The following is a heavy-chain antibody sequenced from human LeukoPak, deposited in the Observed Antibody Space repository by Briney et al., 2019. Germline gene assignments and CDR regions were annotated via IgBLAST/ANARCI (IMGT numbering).Heavy chain of an antibody. V-gene: IGHV3-33*01. D-gene: IGHD3-22*01. J-gene: IGHJ4*02. CDR3: ARDRYYYDSSGYSY. CDR1: GFTFSSYG. Sequence: PGGSLRLSCAASGFTFSSYGMHWVRQAPGKGLEWVAVIWYDGSNKYYADSVKGRFTISRDNSKNTLYLQMNSLRAEDTAVYYCARDRYYYDSSGYSYWGQGTLVTVSS. CDR2: IWYDGSNK.